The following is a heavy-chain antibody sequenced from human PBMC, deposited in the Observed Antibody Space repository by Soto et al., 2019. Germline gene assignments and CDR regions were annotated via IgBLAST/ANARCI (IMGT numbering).Heavy chain of an antibody. Sequence: QVQLVQSGAEVKKPGSSVKVSCKASGGTFSSYAISWVRQAPGQGLEWMGGIIPIFGTANYAQKFQGRVTMTADESTSTAYRELSSLRSEDTAVYYCARVSFGGRYYFDYWGQGTLVTVSS. J-gene: IGHJ4*02. D-gene: IGHD2-15*01. CDR1: GGTFSSYA. CDR2: IIPIFGTA. V-gene: IGHV1-69*12. CDR3: ARVSFGGRYYFDY.